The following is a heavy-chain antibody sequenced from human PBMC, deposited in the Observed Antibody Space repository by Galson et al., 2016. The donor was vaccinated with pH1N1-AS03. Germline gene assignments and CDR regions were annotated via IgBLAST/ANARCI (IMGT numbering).Heavy chain of an antibody. V-gene: IGHV3-30*02. Sequence: SLRLSCAASGFVFSTSAIHWVRQSPGKGLEWVAFIRYDESIKNYENSVKGRFSIPRDNPTNTVYLEMNTLRPEDTAVYYCVKGGGYSHGFLEYYFDSWGQGTLVTVSS. CDR3: VKGGGYSHGFLEYYFDS. CDR2: IRYDESIK. J-gene: IGHJ4*02. CDR1: GFVFSTSA. D-gene: IGHD3-3*01.